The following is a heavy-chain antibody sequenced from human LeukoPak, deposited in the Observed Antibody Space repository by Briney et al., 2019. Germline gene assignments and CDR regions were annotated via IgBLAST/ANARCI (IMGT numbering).Heavy chain of an antibody. CDR3: ARDPEGHGYYFDY. J-gene: IGHJ4*02. D-gene: IGHD3-3*01. V-gene: IGHV4-4*07. Sequence: PSETLSLTCTVSGGSTSNYFCTWLRQSAGKGLEWIGRIHTSGSTNYNPSLKSRVSMSVDTSKNQFSLRLSSVTAADTAVYYCARDPEGHGYYFDYWGQGALVTVSS. CDR1: GGSTSNYF. CDR2: IHTSGST.